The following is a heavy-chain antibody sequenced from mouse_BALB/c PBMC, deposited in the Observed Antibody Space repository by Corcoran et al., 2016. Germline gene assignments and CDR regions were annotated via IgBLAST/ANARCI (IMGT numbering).Heavy chain of an antibody. CDR3: AREGITKVYWSFDV. D-gene: IGHD2-4*01. CDR2: IDPANGNT. J-gene: IGHJ1*01. V-gene: IGHV14-3*02. Sequence: EVQLQQSGAELVKPGASVKLSCTASGFNIKDTYMHWVKQRPEQGLEWVGRIDPANGNTKYDPKFQGKASITADTSSNTAYLQLSSLTSEDTAVYYCAREGITKVYWSFDVGGAGTTVTVSS. CDR1: GFNIKDTY.